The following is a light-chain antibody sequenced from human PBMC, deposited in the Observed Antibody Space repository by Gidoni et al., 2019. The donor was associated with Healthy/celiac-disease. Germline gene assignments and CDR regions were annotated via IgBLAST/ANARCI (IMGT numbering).Light chain of an antibody. Sequence: DIQMTQAPSTLSASVGDRVTITCRASQSISSWLAWYQQKPGKAPKLLIYKASSLESGVPSRFSGSVSWTEFTLTISSLQPDDFATYYCQQYNSYPFTFGQGTKLEIK. CDR3: QQYNSYPFT. V-gene: IGKV1-5*03. CDR2: KAS. CDR1: QSISSW. J-gene: IGKJ2*01.